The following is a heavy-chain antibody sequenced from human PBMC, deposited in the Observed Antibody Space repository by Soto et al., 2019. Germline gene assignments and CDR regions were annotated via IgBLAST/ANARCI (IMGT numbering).Heavy chain of an antibody. CDR3: AKLSPTSNYDFWSGSLSMDV. V-gene: IGHV3-30*18. CDR1: GFTFSSYG. CDR2: ISYDGSNK. J-gene: IGHJ6*02. Sequence: PGGSLRLSCAASGFTFSSYGMHWVRQAPGKGLEWVAVISYDGSNKYYADSVKGRFTISRDNSKNTLYLQMNSLRAEDTAVYYCAKLSPTSNYDFWSGSLSMDVWGQGTTVTVS. D-gene: IGHD3-3*01.